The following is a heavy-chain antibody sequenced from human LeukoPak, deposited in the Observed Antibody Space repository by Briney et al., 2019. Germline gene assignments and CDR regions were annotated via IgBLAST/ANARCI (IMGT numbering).Heavy chain of an antibody. V-gene: IGHV4-4*02. CDR2: IYHSGST. Sequence: SETLSLTCAVSGGSISSSNWWSGIRQPPGKGLEWIGEIYHSGSTNYNPSLKRRVTISVDKSKNQFSLKMRSVTAADTPVYYCARSPHYGDYVRDAFDIWGQGTMVTVSS. J-gene: IGHJ3*02. CDR3: ARSPHYGDYVRDAFDI. D-gene: IGHD4-17*01. CDR1: GGSISSSNW.